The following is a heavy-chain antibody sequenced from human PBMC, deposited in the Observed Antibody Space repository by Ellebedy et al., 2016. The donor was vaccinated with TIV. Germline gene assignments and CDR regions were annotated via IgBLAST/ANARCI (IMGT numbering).Heavy chain of an antibody. D-gene: IGHD3-22*01. V-gene: IGHV3-72*01. CDR2: TKDKANSYTT. J-gene: IGHJ4*02. CDR3: AREGYSSGPDFDY. CDR1: GLSFSDHY. Sequence: GGSLRLXCAASGLSFSDHYMNWVHQAPGKGLEWVGRTKDKANSYTTEYAASVKGRFTISRDVSKNSVYLQMNTLKTEDTAVYYCAREGYSSGPDFDYWGQGTLVIVSS.